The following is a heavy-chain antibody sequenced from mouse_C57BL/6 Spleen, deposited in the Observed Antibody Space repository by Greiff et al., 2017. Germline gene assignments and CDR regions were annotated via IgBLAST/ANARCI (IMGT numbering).Heavy chain of an antibody. J-gene: IGHJ4*01. V-gene: IGHV1-50*01. Sequence: QVQLKQPGAELVKPGASVKLSCKASGYTFTSYWMQWVKQRPGQGLEWIGEIDPSDSYTNYNQKFKGKATLTVDTSSSTAYMQLSSLTSEDSAVYYCARRGNSFMDYWGQGTSVTVSS. CDR3: ARRGNSFMDY. CDR1: GYTFTSYW. CDR2: IDPSDSYT.